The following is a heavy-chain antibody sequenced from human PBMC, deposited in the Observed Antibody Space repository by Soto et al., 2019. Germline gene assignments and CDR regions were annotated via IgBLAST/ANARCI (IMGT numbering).Heavy chain of an antibody. J-gene: IGHJ4*02. CDR2: IGTAGDT. CDR3: AKSQEIGTHFFDS. D-gene: IGHD6-13*01. V-gene: IGHV3-13*01. CDR1: GFTFSGFD. Sequence: PGGPLRLSCEASGFTFSGFDMHWVRQPTGKGLEWVSSIGTAGDTYYAVSVKGRFTISRDNAKNSLSLQMNSLRAGDMAVYFCAKSQEIGTHFFDSWGQGTQVTAPQ.